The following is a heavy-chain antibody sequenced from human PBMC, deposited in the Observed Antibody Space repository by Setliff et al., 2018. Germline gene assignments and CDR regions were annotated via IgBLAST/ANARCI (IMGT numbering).Heavy chain of an antibody. CDR2: AYYSGTT. CDR3: ARGGTYRYFDY. V-gene: IGHV4-61*01. Sequence: SETLSLTCTVSGGSISGASIRSYYWSWIRQPPGKGLEFIGYAYYSGTTNYDPSLKSRVTISVDTSKNQFSLKLSSVTAADTAIYYCARGGTYRYFDYWGQGARVTVSS. J-gene: IGHJ4*02. CDR1: GGSISGASIRSYY.